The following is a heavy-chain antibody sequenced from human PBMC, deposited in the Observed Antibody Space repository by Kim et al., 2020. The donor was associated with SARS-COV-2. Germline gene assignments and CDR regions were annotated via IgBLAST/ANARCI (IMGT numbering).Heavy chain of an antibody. Sequence: KGRFTISRDNAKNTLYLQMSSLRAEDTAVYYCAKGRSGYPEYYYYGMDVWGRGTTVTVSS. D-gene: IGHD3-22*01. J-gene: IGHJ6*02. CDR3: AKGRSGYPEYYYYGMDV. V-gene: IGHV3-30*02.